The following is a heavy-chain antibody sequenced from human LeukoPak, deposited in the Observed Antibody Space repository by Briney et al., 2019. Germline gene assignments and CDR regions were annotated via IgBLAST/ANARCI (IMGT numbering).Heavy chain of an antibody. CDR3: ARGRQDVTMIVVVMTAVSYYLDV. V-gene: IGHV4-34*01. Sequence: SESLSLTCAVYGGSFSGYYWTWIRQTPEKGLEWIGEMNPSGSTSYNPSLKSRVTISVDTSKNQFSLKLSSVTAADTAVYYCARGRQDVTMIVVVMTAVSYYLDVWGKGTTVTVS. D-gene: IGHD3-22*01. J-gene: IGHJ6*03. CDR1: GGSFSGYY. CDR2: MNPSGST.